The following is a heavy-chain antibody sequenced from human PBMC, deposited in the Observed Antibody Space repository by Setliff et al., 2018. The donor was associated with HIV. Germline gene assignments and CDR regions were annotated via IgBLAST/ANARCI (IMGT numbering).Heavy chain of an antibody. CDR2: ISGSGGST. CDR1: GFTFNTYA. Sequence: PGGSLRLSCAASGFTFNTYAMSWVRQAPGKGLEWVSVISGSGGSTFYADSVKGRFTISRDNSKNTLYLLMNGLRVEDTAVYYCAKDGISGGAYPPYYFDYWGHGTLVTVPS. D-gene: IGHD2-15*01. J-gene: IGHJ4*01. CDR3: AKDGISGGAYPPYYFDY. V-gene: IGHV3-23*01.